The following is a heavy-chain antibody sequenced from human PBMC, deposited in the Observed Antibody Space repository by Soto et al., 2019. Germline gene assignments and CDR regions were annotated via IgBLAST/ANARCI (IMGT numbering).Heavy chain of an antibody. CDR3: ARGTYYDILTGYYSGYYFDY. CDR2: IYYSGST. J-gene: IGHJ4*02. CDR1: GGSISSGDYY. V-gene: IGHV4-30-4*01. Sequence: PSETLSLTCTVSGGSISSGDYYWSWIRQPPGKGLERIGYIYYSGSTYYNPSLKSRVTISVDTSKNQFSLKLSSVTAADTAVYYCARGTYYDILTGYYSGYYFDYWGQGTLVTVSS. D-gene: IGHD3-9*01.